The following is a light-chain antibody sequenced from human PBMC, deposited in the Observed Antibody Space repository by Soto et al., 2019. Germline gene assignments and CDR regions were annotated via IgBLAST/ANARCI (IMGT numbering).Light chain of an antibody. CDR2: KAS. V-gene: IGKV1-5*03. CDR1: QNIDTW. CDR3: QQYKSVPYT. Sequence: DIKMTQSPSTLSASIGDRVTITCRASQNIDTWLAWYHQKPGQAPNLLIYKASILQIGVPSRFRGSGSGTEFSLTINSLQPDDFATYYCQQYKSVPYTFGQGTKLEI. J-gene: IGKJ2*01.